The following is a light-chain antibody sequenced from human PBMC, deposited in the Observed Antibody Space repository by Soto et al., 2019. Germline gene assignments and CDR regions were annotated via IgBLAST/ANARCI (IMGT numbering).Light chain of an antibody. J-gene: IGLJ1*01. CDR1: RSDIGDSNF. V-gene: IGLV2-14*01. Sequence: QSALTQPASVSGSPGQSVTISCTGPRSDIGDSNFISWYQHSPGKAPRLLIYEVNNRPSGVSRRFSGSKAGNTASLTISGLLDDDEADYFCASFRSGTILVFGSGTMLTVL. CDR2: EVN. CDR3: ASFRSGTILV.